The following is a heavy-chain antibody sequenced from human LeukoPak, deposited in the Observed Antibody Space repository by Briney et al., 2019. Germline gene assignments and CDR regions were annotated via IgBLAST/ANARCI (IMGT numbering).Heavy chain of an antibody. J-gene: IGHJ5*02. CDR1: GYTLTELS. CDR2: FDPEDGET. D-gene: IGHD1-1*01. CDR3: TRNSIQLERQRWFYP. Sequence: ASVXVSCKVSGYTLTELSMHWVRQAPGKGLEWMGGFDPEDGETIYAQKFQGRVTMTIDTSTTTVYMDLRSLTSDDTAIYYCTRNSIQLERQRWFYPWGQGTLVTVSS. V-gene: IGHV1-24*01.